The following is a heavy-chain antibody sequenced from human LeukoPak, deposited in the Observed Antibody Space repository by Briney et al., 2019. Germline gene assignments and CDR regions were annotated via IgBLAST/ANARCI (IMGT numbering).Heavy chain of an antibody. CDR3: AKGGLRSLYYYYYMDV. CDR1: GFTFNSYA. V-gene: IGHV3-23*01. J-gene: IGHJ6*03. CDR2: ISGSGGST. Sequence: GGTLRLSCAASGFTFNSYAMSWVRQAPGKGLEWVSAISGSGGSTYYADSVRGRFTIPRDNHKNTLYLQMNSLRAEDTAVYYCAKGGLRSLYYYYYMDVWGKGTTVTVSS.